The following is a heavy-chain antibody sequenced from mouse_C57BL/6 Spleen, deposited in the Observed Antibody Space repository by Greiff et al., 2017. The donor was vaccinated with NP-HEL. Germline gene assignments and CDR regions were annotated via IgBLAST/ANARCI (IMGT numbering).Heavy chain of an antibody. CDR1: GFNIKDDY. CDR3: TTDDGYYGGFAY. V-gene: IGHV14-4*01. Sequence: LVESGAELVRPGASVKLSCTASGFNIKDDYMHWVKQRPEQGLEWIGWIDPENGDTEYASKFQGKANITADTSSNTAYLQLSSLTSEDTAVYYCTTDDGYYGGFAYWGQGTLVTVSA. J-gene: IGHJ3*01. D-gene: IGHD2-3*01. CDR2: IDPENGDT.